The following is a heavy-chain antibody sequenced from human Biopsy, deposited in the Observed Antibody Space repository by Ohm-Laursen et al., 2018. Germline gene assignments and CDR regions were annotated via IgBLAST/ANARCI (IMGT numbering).Heavy chain of an antibody. J-gene: IGHJ4*02. D-gene: IGHD6-25*01. Sequence: SSVKVSCKASGYMFYSYGVSWVRLAPGQGPEWMGWISGYNGNTNYPQSLQGRVTLTTDASSSTAYMELRGLRSDDTAVYYCARIAAAGWDDSWGQGTLVTVAS. CDR1: GYMFYSYG. CDR2: ISGYNGNT. CDR3: ARIAAAGWDDS. V-gene: IGHV1-18*01.